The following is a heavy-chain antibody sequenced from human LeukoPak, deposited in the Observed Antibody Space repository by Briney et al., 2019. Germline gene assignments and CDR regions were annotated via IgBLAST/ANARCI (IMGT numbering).Heavy chain of an antibody. D-gene: IGHD5-18*01. J-gene: IGHJ3*02. V-gene: IGHV3-30*02. CDR1: GFTFITYG. CDR2: IMYDGTNK. Sequence: PGGSLRLSCAASGFTFITYGMHWVRQAPGKGLEWVAFIMYDGTNKYYADSVKGRFTISRDNSKNTLYVQMNSLRAEDTAVYYCATLVDTAMVRAFDIWGQGTMVTVSS. CDR3: ATLVDTAMVRAFDI.